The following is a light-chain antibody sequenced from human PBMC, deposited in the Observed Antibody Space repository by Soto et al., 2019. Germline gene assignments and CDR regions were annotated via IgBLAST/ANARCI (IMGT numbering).Light chain of an antibody. J-gene: IGLJ1*01. CDR1: SSDVGGYNY. Sequence: QSALTHPASVSGSPGQSITISCTGTSSDVGGYNYVSWYQQHPGKAPKLMIYEVSNRPSGVSNRFSGSKSGNTASLTISGLQAQEEADYYCTSYTTANTYVFGTGTKLTVL. V-gene: IGLV2-14*01. CDR3: TSYTTANTYV. CDR2: EVS.